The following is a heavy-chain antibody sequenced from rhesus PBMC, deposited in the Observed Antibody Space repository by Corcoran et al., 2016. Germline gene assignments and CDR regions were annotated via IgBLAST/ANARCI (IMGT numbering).Heavy chain of an antibody. CDR1: GFTFSDYY. CDR3: ARDLAAAVGYFDY. J-gene: IGHJ4*01. D-gene: IGHD6-31*01. V-gene: IGHV3S22*01. CDR2: IRNKAICGTA. Sequence: EVQLVESGGGLVQPGGSLRLSCAASGFTFSDYYMSWVRTAPVKGPEWVGFIRNKAICGTAEYAASVKGRVTIARDDSKSIASLQMNSLKTEDTAVYYCARDLAAAVGYFDYWGQGVLVTVSS.